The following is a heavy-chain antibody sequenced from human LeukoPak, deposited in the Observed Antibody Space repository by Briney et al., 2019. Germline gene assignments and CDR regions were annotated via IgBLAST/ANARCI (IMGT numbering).Heavy chain of an antibody. J-gene: IGHJ4*02. Sequence: SGPTLLQPTQTLTLTCTFSGFSLSTSGVGVGWIRQPPGKALEWLSLIYWNDDKRYSPSLKSRLTITKDTSKNQVVLTMTNMDPVDTATYYCAHSAIVVVPAAILFGFDYWGQGTLVTVSS. D-gene: IGHD2-2*02. CDR1: GFSLSTSGVG. V-gene: IGHV2-5*01. CDR2: IYWNDDK. CDR3: AHSAIVVVPAAILFGFDY.